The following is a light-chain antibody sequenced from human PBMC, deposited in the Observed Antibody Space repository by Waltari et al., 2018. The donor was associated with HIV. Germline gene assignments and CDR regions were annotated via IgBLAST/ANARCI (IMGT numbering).Light chain of an antibody. CDR1: ASDFGLYNF. V-gene: IGLV2-14*03. J-gene: IGLJ3*02. Sequence: SAVTQPASVSGLPGQSITLSCSGDASDFGLYNFVSCYQQHPGKLPRLILYDVDSRASGISARFSGSKSSHTASLNISGLRAEDEADYYCASFTGDNSLLFGGGTKVTVL. CDR3: ASFTGDNSLL. CDR2: DVD.